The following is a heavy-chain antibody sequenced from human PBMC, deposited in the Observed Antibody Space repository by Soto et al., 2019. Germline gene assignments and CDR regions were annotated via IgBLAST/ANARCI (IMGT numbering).Heavy chain of an antibody. D-gene: IGHD5-12*01. Sequence: PVGSLKISCKSSGYSFASYWIGWVRQIPGNGMEWMGIIYPGDSETTYSPSFQGHVTITADPSINTAYLQWSSLKASDTAMYFCARNPSGSGYDLNYFYYGMDVWGQGTTVTVSS. CDR2: IYPGDSET. J-gene: IGHJ6*02. CDR3: ARNPSGSGYDLNYFYYGMDV. V-gene: IGHV5-51*01. CDR1: GYSFASYW.